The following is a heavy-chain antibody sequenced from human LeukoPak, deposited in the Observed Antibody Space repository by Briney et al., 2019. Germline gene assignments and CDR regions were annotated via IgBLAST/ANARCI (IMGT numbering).Heavy chain of an antibody. CDR3: AIGDSLGELSSSFEY. CDR2: VSYDGSNK. V-gene: IGHV3-30*04. D-gene: IGHD3-16*02. J-gene: IGHJ4*02. CDR1: GFTFSSSS. Sequence: GGSLRLSCAASGFTFSSSSMNWVRQAPEKGLEWVAVVSYDGSNKYYADSVKGRFTVSRDNSKNTLYLQMNSLRAEDTAVYYCAIGDSLGELSSSFEYWGQGTLVTVSS.